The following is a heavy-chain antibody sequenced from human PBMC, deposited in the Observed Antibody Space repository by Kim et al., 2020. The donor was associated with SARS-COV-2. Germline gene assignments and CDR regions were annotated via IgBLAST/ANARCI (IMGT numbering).Heavy chain of an antibody. CDR2: IYYSGST. J-gene: IGHJ5*02. CDR3: ARVVVPAAGNNWFDP. Sequence: SETLSLTCTVSGGSISSYYWSWIRQPPGKGLEWIGYIYYSGSTNYNPSLKSRVTISVDTSKNQFSLKLSSVTAADTAVYYCARVVVPAAGNNWFDPWGQGTLVTVSS. V-gene: IGHV4-59*13. D-gene: IGHD2-2*01. CDR1: GGSISSYY.